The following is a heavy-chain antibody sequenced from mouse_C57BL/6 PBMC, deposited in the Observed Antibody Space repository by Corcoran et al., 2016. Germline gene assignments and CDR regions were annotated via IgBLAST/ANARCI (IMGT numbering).Heavy chain of an antibody. Sequence: EVQLQQSGPELVKPGASVKIPCKASGYTFTDYNMDWVKQSHGKSLEWIGDINPNNGGTIYNQKFKGKATLTVDKSSSTAYMELRSLTSEDTAVYYCARGDYGSSSLAYWGQGTLVTVSA. CDR3: ARGDYGSSSLAY. CDR2: INPNNGGT. V-gene: IGHV1-18*01. CDR1: GYTFTDYN. J-gene: IGHJ3*01. D-gene: IGHD1-1*01.